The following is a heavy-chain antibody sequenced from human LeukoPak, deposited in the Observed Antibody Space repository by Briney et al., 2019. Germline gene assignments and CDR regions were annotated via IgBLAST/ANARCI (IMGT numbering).Heavy chain of an antibody. Sequence: VASVEVSCKASGGTFSSYAISWVRQAPGQGLEWMGRIIPILGIANYAQKFQGRVTITADKSTSTAYMELSSLRSEDTAVYYCARTRAFLHYNVIDDYWGQGTLVTVSS. V-gene: IGHV1-69*04. CDR1: GGTFSSYA. J-gene: IGHJ4*02. CDR3: ARTRAFLHYNVIDDY. D-gene: IGHD3-3*02. CDR2: IIPILGIA.